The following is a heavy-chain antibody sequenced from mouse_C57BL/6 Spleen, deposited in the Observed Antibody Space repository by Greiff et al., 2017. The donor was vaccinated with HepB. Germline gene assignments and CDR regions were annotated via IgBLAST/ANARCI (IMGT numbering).Heavy chain of an antibody. CDR3: ARQYYGSSLYAMDY. J-gene: IGHJ4*01. CDR2: ISGGGGNT. V-gene: IGHV5-9*01. CDR1: GFTFSSYT. Sequence: DVMLVESGGGLVKPGGSLKLSCAASGFTFSSYTMSWVRQTPEKRLEWVATISGGGGNTYYPDSVKGRFTISRDNAKNTLYLQMSSLRSEDTALYYCARQYYGSSLYAMDYWGQGTSVTVSS. D-gene: IGHD1-1*01.